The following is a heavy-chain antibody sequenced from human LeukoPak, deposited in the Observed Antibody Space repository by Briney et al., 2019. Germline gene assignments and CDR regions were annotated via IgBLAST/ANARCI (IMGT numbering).Heavy chain of an antibody. Sequence: GASLKISCKGSGYSFTSYWIGWVRQMPGKGLEWMGSIYPGDSDTRYSPSFQGQGTISADKSISTAYLQWSSLKASDTAMYYCATSRTGYSPNYWGQGTLVSVFS. CDR3: ATSRTGYSPNY. D-gene: IGHD3-9*01. CDR1: GYSFTSYW. CDR2: IYPGDSDT. V-gene: IGHV5-51*01. J-gene: IGHJ4*02.